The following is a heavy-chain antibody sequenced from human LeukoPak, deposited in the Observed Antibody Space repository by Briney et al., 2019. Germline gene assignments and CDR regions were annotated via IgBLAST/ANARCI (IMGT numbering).Heavy chain of an antibody. CDR2: INTYNGNT. J-gene: IGHJ4*02. D-gene: IGHD3-10*01. CDR1: GYTFTSYG. CDR3: AREVSESRKDY. Sequence: GASVNVSCKASGYTFTSYGITWVRQAPGQGLEWMGWINTYNGNTNYAQKLQGRVTMAIDTSTSTAYMELRSLRSDDTAVYYCAREVSESRKDYWGQGTLVTVSS. V-gene: IGHV1-18*01.